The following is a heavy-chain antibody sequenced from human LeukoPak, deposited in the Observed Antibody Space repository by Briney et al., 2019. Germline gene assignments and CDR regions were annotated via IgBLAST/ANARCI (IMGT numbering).Heavy chain of an antibody. D-gene: IGHD5-18*01. CDR2: INSDGSIT. V-gene: IGHV3-74*01. J-gene: IGHJ6*02. Sequence: GGSLRLSCAASGFTLTTYWMNWVGQARGKGLVWVSHINSDGSITSYADSVKGRFAISRDNAKNTLYLQMNSLRAEDTAVYYCARDAVDTANAVWGQGTTVTVSS. CDR1: GFTLTTYW. CDR3: ARDAVDTANAV.